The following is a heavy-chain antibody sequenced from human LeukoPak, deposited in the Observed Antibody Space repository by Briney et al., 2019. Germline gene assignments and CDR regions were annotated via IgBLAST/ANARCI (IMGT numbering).Heavy chain of an antibody. V-gene: IGHV3-23*01. CDR2: ISGSGGST. J-gene: IGHJ6*02. CDR1: GFTFSSYA. CDR3: AKAVSLVGATTFHYYYGMDV. D-gene: IGHD1-26*01. Sequence: GSLRLSCAASGFTFSSYAMSWVRQAPGKGLEWVSAISGSGGSTYYADSVKGRFTISRDNSKNTLYLQMNSLRAEDTAVYYCAKAVSLVGATTFHYYYGMDVWGQGTTVTVSS.